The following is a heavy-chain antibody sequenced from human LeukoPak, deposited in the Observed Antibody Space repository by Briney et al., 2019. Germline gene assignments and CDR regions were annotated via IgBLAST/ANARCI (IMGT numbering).Heavy chain of an antibody. CDR3: ARDFAPTTTTVTTFHRY. V-gene: IGHV3-30*09. D-gene: IGHD4-11*01. J-gene: IGHJ4*02. Sequence: GGSLRLSCEASGFTFSSYAMHWVRQAPGKGLEWVGLIRDSGEAFYADFARGRFAISRDESENTLYLQMNSLRVEDTAVYYCARDFAPTTTTVTTFHRYWGQGTLVTVSS. CDR1: GFTFSSYA. CDR2: IRDSGEA.